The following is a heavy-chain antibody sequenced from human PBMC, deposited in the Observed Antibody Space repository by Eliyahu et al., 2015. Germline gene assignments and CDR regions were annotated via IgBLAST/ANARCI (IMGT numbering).Heavy chain of an antibody. Sequence: QITLKESGPTLIKPTQTLTLTCTFSGFSLSTGTVGVAWIRQPPGKALEWLAVIYWDNDKAYTSSLKSRLTIDKDTSKNQVVLTMTDMDPVDTATYYCAHLMITYGGVVANDAFDVWGQGTMVTVSS. CDR3: AHLMITYGGVVANDAFDV. CDR2: IYWDNDK. J-gene: IGHJ3*01. D-gene: IGHD3-16*02. V-gene: IGHV2-5*02. CDR1: GFSLSTGTVG.